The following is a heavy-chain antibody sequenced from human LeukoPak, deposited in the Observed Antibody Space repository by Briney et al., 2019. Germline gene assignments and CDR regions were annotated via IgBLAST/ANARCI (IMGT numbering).Heavy chain of an antibody. D-gene: IGHD1-26*01. CDR3: ARASRYSGSYCDY. V-gene: IGHV4-59*01. CDR2: IYYSGST. J-gene: IGHJ4*02. Sequence: PSETLSLTCTVSGGSISHYYWSWIRQPPGKGLEWIGYIYYSGSTNYNPSLKSRVTISVDTSKNQFSLKLSSVTAADTAVYYCARASRYSGSYCDYWGQGTLVTVSS. CDR1: GGSISHYY.